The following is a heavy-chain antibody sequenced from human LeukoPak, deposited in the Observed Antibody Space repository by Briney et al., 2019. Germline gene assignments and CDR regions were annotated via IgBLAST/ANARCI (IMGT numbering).Heavy chain of an antibody. V-gene: IGHV1-46*01. CDR1: GYTLTELS. Sequence: ASVKVSCKVSGYTLTELSMHWVRQAPGQGLEWMGIINPSGGSTSYAQKFQGRVTMTRDTSTSTVYMELSSLRADDTAVYDCARGGITRNEHYYCGMDVWGKGTTVTVSS. D-gene: IGHD1-1*01. CDR3: ARGGITRNEHYYCGMDV. CDR2: INPSGGST. J-gene: IGHJ6*04.